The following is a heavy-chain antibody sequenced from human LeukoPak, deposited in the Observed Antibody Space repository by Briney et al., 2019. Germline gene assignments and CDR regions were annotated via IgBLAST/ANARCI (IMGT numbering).Heavy chain of an antibody. D-gene: IGHD6-13*01. Sequence: GESLKISCKGSGYSFTSYWIGWVRQMPGKGLEWMGIIYPGYSDTRYSPSFQGQVTISADKSISTAYLQWSSLKASDTAMYYCARRPAAAGLWFDPWGQGTLVTVSS. CDR3: ARRPAAAGLWFDP. V-gene: IGHV5-51*01. CDR2: IYPGYSDT. J-gene: IGHJ5*02. CDR1: GYSFTSYW.